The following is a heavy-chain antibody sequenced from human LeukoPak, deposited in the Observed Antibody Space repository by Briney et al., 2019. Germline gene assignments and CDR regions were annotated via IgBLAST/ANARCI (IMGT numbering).Heavy chain of an antibody. V-gene: IGHV3-23*01. CDR2: ISGSGGST. D-gene: IGHD3-22*01. J-gene: IGHJ4*02. CDR1: GFTFSSYA. Sequence: GGSLRLSCAASGFTFSSYAMSWVRQAPGKGLEWVSAISGSGGSTYYADSVKGRFTISRDNPKNTLYLQMNSLRAEDTAVYYCAKDQYYYDSSGYIFFDYWGQGTLVTVSS. CDR3: AKDQYYYDSSGYIFFDY.